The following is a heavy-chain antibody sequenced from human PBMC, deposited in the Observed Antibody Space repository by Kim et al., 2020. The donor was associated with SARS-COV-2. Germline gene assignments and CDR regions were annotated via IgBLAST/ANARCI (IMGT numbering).Heavy chain of an antibody. Sequence: DSVEGRFTTSTDNAKNSLYLQMNSLRAEDTALYYCAKDSSNYYYYYGMDVWGQGTTVTVSS. CDR3: AKDSSNYYYYYGMDV. D-gene: IGHD4-4*01. V-gene: IGHV3-9*01. J-gene: IGHJ6*02.